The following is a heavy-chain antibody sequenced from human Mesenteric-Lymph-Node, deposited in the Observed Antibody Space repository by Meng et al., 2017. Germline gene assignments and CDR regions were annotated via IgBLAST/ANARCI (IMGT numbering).Heavy chain of an antibody. Sequence: GGSLRLSCKGSGYTFTNYWIGWVRQMPGKGLEWMGIISPGDSDIRYSPSFQGQVTISADKSISTAYQQWSSLKASDTAIYYCARRGSGELLDYWGPGTLVTVSS. CDR1: GYTFTNYW. J-gene: IGHJ4*02. CDR3: ARRGSGELLDY. CDR2: ISPGDSDI. V-gene: IGHV5-51*01. D-gene: IGHD3-10*01.